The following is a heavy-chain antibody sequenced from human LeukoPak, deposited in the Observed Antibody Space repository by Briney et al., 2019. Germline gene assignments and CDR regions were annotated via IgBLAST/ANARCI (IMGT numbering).Heavy chain of an antibody. CDR1: GYTFTSYG. Sequence: GASVKVSCKASGYTFTSYGISWVRQAPGQGLEWMGWMSAYNGNTNYAQKLQGRVTMTTDTSTSTAYMELSSLRSEDTAVYYCARSPVVPAAPPTGYYYYMDVWGKGTTVTVSS. V-gene: IGHV1-18*01. CDR2: MSAYNGNT. D-gene: IGHD2-2*01. J-gene: IGHJ6*03. CDR3: ARSPVVPAAPPTGYYYYMDV.